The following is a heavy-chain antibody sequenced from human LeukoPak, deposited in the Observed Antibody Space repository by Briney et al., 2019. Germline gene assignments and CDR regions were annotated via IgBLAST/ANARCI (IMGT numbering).Heavy chain of an antibody. J-gene: IGHJ6*03. CDR1: GFTFTTYW. D-gene: IGHD3-16*01. CDR3: ARETSQKGAHYMDV. CDR2: IYYSGST. V-gene: IGHV4-59*01. Sequence: KSGGSLRLSCAASGFTFTTYWMSWVRQAPGKGLEWIGYIYYSGSTNYNPSLKSRVTISVDTSKNQFSLKLSSVTAADTAVYYCARETSQKGAHYMDVWGKGTTVTISS.